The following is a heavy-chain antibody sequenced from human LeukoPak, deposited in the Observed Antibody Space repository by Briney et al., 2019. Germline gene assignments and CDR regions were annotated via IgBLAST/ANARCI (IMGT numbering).Heavy chain of an antibody. D-gene: IGHD3-9*01. J-gene: IGHJ5*02. V-gene: IGHV3-74*01. CDR3: AKGRRYNILTGYYVSEVDP. Sequence: GGSLRLSCAASGFGFSRYWMHWVRQAPGTGLKWVSRIYRDGSTTDYADSVKGRFTISRDNSKNTLYLQMNSLRAEDTAVYYCAKGRRYNILTGYYVSEVDPWGQGTLVTVSS. CDR2: IYRDGSTT. CDR1: GFGFSRYW.